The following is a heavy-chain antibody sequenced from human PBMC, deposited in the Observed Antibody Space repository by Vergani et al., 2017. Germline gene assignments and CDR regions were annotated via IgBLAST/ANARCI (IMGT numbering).Heavy chain of an antibody. CDR3: AKSGRLGSGWPNPFDY. D-gene: IGHD6-19*01. CDR1: GFTFSSYG. Sequence: VQLVESGGGVVQPGGSLSLSCAASGFTFSSYGMHWVRQAPGKGLEWVSSIGVSGSGTFYADSVKGRFTFSRDNSKNTLYLQMNSLRAEDTAIYYCAKSGRLGSGWPNPFDYWGQGTLVTVSS. J-gene: IGHJ4*02. CDR2: IGVSGSGT. V-gene: IGHV3-23*04.